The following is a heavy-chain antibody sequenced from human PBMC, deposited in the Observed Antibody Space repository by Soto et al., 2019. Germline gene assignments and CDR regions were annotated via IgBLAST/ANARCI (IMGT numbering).Heavy chain of an antibody. J-gene: IGHJ4*02. CDR1: GFTFSSYG. D-gene: IGHD3-22*01. Sequence: QVQLVESGGGVVQPGRSLRLSCAASGFTFSSYGMHWVRQTPGKGLECVAVIWYDGSNKYYADSVKGRFTISRDNCKNTLYLQMNSLRAEDTAVYYCARGDSRLDYWGQGTLVTVSS. CDR2: IWYDGSNK. CDR3: ARGDSRLDY. V-gene: IGHV3-33*01.